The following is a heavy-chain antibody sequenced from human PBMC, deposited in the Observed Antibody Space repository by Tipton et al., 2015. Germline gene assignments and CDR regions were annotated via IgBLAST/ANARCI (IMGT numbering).Heavy chain of an antibody. CDR1: GGSVTSGSYY. J-gene: IGHJ4*02. Sequence: TLSLTCTVSGGSVTSGSYYWSWIRQPPGKGLEWIGYISYTDGAHYNPALKSRVTISVDTSKNQFSLTLNSVAAADTAVYYCARDQPDSYGVYSSQDNWGQGTLVTVSS. CDR3: ARDQPDSYGVYSSQDN. V-gene: IGHV4-61*01. CDR2: ISYTDGA. D-gene: IGHD5/OR15-5a*01.